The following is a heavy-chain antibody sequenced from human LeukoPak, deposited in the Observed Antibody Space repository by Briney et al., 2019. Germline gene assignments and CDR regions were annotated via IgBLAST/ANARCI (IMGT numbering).Heavy chain of an antibody. CDR2: ISSSSSYI. J-gene: IGHJ4*02. D-gene: IGHD6-6*01. CDR3: ARGRLAARPSHLDY. V-gene: IGHV3-21*01. Sequence: PGGSLRLSCAASGFTFSSYSMNWVRQAPGEGLEWVSSISSSSSYIYYADSVKGRFTISRDNAKNSLYLQMNSLRAEDTAVYYCARGRLAARPSHLDYWGQGTLVTVSS. CDR1: GFTFSSYS.